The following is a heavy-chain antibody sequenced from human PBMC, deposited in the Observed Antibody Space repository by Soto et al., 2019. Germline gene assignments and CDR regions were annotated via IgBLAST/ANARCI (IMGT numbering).Heavy chain of an antibody. CDR1: GYTFNSYC. CDR3: ARAGSGRGRQNWFDP. V-gene: IGHV1-18*01. CDR2: ISAYNGNT. D-gene: IGHD3-10*01. Sequence: VSVKVSCKASGYTFNSYCICWARQAPGQGLEWMGWISAYNGNTNYAQKLQGRVTMTTDTSTSTAYMELRSLRSDDTAVYYCARAGSGRGRQNWFDPWGQGTLVTVSS. J-gene: IGHJ5*02.